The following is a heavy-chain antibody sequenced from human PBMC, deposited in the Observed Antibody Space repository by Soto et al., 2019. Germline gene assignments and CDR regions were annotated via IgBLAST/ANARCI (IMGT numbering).Heavy chain of an antibody. CDR1: GFTFSSYA. J-gene: IGHJ4*02. V-gene: IGHV3-23*01. CDR2: ISGSGGST. Sequence: EVQLLESGGGLVQPGGSLRLSCAASGFTFSSYAMSWVRQAPGKGLEWVSAISGSGGSTYYADSVKGRFTISRDNSKNTLYMQMNSRRAEDTAVYDCAKDPYYDYVWGSYRYIAFDYWGQGTLVTVSS. CDR3: AKDPYYDYVWGSYRYIAFDY. D-gene: IGHD3-16*02.